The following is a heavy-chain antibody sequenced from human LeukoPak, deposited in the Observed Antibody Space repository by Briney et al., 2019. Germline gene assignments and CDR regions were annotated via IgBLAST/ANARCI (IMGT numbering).Heavy chain of an antibody. CDR1: GFTLRTYG. V-gene: IGHV3-20*01. J-gene: IGHJ4*02. CDR3: ARKKYDSSGTYFDC. D-gene: IGHD3-22*01. CDR2: INWNGGST. Sequence: GGTLRLSCAASGFTLRTYGMSWVRQAPGKGLEWVSGINWNGGSTGYADSVKGRFTISRDNAKNSLYLQMNSLRAEDTALYHCARKKYDSSGTYFDCWGQGTLVTVSS.